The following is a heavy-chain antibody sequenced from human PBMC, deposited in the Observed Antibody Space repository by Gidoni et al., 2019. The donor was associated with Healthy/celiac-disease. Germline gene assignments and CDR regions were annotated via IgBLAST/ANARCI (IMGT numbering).Heavy chain of an antibody. CDR1: GFTLSSYS. V-gene: IGHV3-21*01. CDR2: ISSSSSYI. D-gene: IGHD2-2*02. J-gene: IGHJ5*02. CDR3: AREPDIVVVPAALLQNWFDP. Sequence: EVQLVESGGGPVKPGGSLRLSCAASGFTLSSYSMNWVRQAPGKGLEWVSSISSSSSYIYYADSVKGRFTISRDNAKNSLYLQMNSLRAEDTAVYYCAREPDIVVVPAALLQNWFDPWGQGTLVTVSS.